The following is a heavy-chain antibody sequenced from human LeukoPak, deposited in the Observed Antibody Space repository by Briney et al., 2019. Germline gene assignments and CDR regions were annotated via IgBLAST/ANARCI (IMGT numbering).Heavy chain of an antibody. V-gene: IGHV3-48*01. CDR1: GGSISSYY. CDR2: ISSSSSTI. J-gene: IGHJ3*02. Sequence: ETLSLTCTVSGGSISSYYWSWIRQAPGKGLEWVSYISSSSSTIYYADSVKGRFTISRDNAKNSLYLQMNSLRAEDTAVYYCATHELKDAFDIWGQGTMVTVSS. CDR3: ATHELKDAFDI. D-gene: IGHD3-10*01.